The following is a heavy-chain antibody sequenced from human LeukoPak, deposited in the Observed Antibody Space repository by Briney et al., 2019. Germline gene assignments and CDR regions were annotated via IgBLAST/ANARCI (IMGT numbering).Heavy chain of an antibody. Sequence: EVQLVQSGAEVKKPGESLKISCKGSGYSFTSYWIGWVRQMPGKGLEWMGIIHPGDSDTRYSPSFQGQVTISADKSISTAYLQWSSLKASDTAMYYCATYSRIRRWLHHSFDYWGQGTLVTVSS. CDR2: IHPGDSDT. CDR3: ATYSRIRRWLHHSFDY. D-gene: IGHD5-24*01. CDR1: GYSFTSYW. J-gene: IGHJ4*02. V-gene: IGHV5-51*01.